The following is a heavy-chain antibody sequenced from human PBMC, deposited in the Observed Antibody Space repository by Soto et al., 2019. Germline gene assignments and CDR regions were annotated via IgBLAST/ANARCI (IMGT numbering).Heavy chain of an antibody. CDR3: ARRLPGSYSSNWYEVDY. V-gene: IGHV3-30-3*01. Sequence: QVQLVESGGGVVQPGRSLRLSCAASGFTFSSYAMHWVRQAPGKGLEWVAVILYDGSNKYYADSVKGRFTISRDNSKNTLYQQMDSLRAEDTAVYYCARRLPGSYSSNWYEVDYWGQGTLVTVSS. CDR2: ILYDGSNK. CDR1: GFTFSSYA. J-gene: IGHJ4*02. D-gene: IGHD6-13*01.